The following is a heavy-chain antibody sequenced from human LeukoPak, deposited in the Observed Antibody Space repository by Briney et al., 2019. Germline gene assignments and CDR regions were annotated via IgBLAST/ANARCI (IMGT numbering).Heavy chain of an antibody. CDR2: INHSGST. J-gene: IGHJ3*02. CDR1: GESFSGYY. D-gene: IGHD2-2*02. Sequence: SETLSLTCAVYGESFSGYYWSWLRQPPGKGLEWIGEINHSGSTNYNPSLKSRVTISVDTSNNQFSLKLSSVTAADTAVYYCARGLYCSSTSCYNAFDIWGQGTMVTVSS. V-gene: IGHV4-34*01. CDR3: ARGLYCSSTSCYNAFDI.